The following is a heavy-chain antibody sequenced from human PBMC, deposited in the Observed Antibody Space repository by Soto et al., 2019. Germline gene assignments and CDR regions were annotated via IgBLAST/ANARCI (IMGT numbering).Heavy chain of an antibody. CDR3: ARDHERGSYWD. V-gene: IGHV3-64*01. Sequence: EVQLVESGGGLVQPGGSLRLSCAASGFTFSSYAMHWVRQAPGKGLEYVSAISSNGGSTYYANSVKGRFTISRDNSKNTLYLQMGSLRAEDMAVYYCARDHERGSYWDWGQGTLVTVSS. J-gene: IGHJ4*02. D-gene: IGHD1-26*01. CDR2: ISSNGGST. CDR1: GFTFSSYA.